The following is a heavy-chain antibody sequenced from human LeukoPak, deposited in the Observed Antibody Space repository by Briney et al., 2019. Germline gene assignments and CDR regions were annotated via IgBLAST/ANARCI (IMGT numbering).Heavy chain of an antibody. Sequence: SQTLSLTCTVSGGSISSGDYYWSWIRQPPGKGLEWIGYIYYSGSTYYNPSLKSRVTILIDTSKNQFSLKLSSVTAADTAVYYCARVLAAAGSFDYWGQGTLVTVSS. D-gene: IGHD6-13*01. CDR3: ARVLAAAGSFDY. CDR2: IYYSGST. V-gene: IGHV4-30-4*01. CDR1: GGSISSGDYY. J-gene: IGHJ4*02.